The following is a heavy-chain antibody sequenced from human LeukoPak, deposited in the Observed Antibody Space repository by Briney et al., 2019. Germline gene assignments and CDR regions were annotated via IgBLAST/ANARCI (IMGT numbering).Heavy chain of an antibody. Sequence: GGSLRLSCAASGFTFSSYSMNWVRQAPGKGLEWVSSISSSSSYIYYADSVKGRFTISRDNAKNSLYLQMNSLRAEDTAVYYCARDEQLGNFDYWGQGTLVTVSS. CDR2: ISSSSSYI. J-gene: IGHJ4*02. CDR3: ARDEQLGNFDY. V-gene: IGHV3-21*01. CDR1: GFTFSSYS. D-gene: IGHD6-13*01.